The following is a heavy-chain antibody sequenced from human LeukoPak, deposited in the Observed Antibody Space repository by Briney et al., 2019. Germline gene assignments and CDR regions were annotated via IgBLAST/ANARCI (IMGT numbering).Heavy chain of an antibody. V-gene: IGHV3-23*01. Sequence: GGSLRLSCAASGFTFGSYAMSWVRQAPGKGLEWVSGINNSGGSTYYADSVKGRFTISRDNSKNTLYLQMNSLRDEDTAVYYCAKASGYCSSTTSCYLYFDYWGQGTLVTVSS. J-gene: IGHJ4*02. D-gene: IGHD2-2*01. CDR1: GFTFGSYA. CDR3: AKASGYCSSTTSCYLYFDY. CDR2: INNSGGST.